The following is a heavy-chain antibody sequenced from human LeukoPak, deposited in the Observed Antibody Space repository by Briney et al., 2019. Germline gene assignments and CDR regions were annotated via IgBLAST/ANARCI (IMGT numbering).Heavy chain of an antibody. CDR1: GGSISSGDYY. V-gene: IGHV4-30-4*01. J-gene: IGHJ5*02. CDR3: ARGHRRGYRAVAGTYWFDP. Sequence: PSETLSLTCTVSGGSISSGDYYWSWIRQPPGKGLEWIGYIYYSGSTYYNPSLKSRVTISVDTSKNQFSLKLSSVTAADTAVYYCARGHRRGYRAVAGTYWFDPWGQGTLVTVSS. CDR2: IYYSGST. D-gene: IGHD6-19*01.